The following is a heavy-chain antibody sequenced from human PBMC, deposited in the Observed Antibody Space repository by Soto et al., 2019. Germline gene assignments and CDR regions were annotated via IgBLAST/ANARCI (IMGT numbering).Heavy chain of an antibody. Sequence: WGALRLSCAASGITFSSYSKNWVRQAPGKGLEWVSYISSSSSTIYYADSVKGRFTISRDNAKNSLYLQMNSLRDEDTSVYYCARDYYGSGSPSGMDVWGQGTTVTVSS. J-gene: IGHJ6*02. CDR3: ARDYYGSGSPSGMDV. V-gene: IGHV3-48*02. CDR1: GITFSSYS. D-gene: IGHD3-10*01. CDR2: ISSSSSTI.